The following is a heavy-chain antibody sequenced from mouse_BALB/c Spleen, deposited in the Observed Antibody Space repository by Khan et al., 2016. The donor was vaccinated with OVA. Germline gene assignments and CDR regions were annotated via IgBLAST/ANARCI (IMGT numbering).Heavy chain of an antibody. D-gene: IGHD2-14*01. J-gene: IGHJ4*01. CDR1: GYTFTTAG. CDR3: ARGGGAYYRYDGGAMEY. V-gene: IGHV9-4*02. Sequence: QIQLVQSGPELKKPGETVRISCKASGYTFTTAGIQWVQKMPGKGLKWIGWINTHSGVPNYAEDFKGRIAFSLEISVRTAYLQITNLKNEDTATYVCARGGGAYYRYDGGAMEYWGQGTSVTVSS. CDR2: INTHSGVP.